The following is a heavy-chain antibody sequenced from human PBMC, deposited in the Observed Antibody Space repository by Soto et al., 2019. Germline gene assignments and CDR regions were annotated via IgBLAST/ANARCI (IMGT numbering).Heavy chain of an antibody. V-gene: IGHV3-30-3*01. CDR2: ISYDGSNK. D-gene: IGHD3-22*01. CDR1: GFTFSSYA. Sequence: PGGSLRLSCAASGFTFSSYAMHWVRQAPGKGLEWVAVISYDGSNKYYADSVKGRFTISRDNSKNTLYLQMNSLRAEDTAVYYCARDIAGYYYDSSGYSVDYFDYWGQGTLVTVSS. J-gene: IGHJ4*02. CDR3: ARDIAGYYYDSSGYSVDYFDY.